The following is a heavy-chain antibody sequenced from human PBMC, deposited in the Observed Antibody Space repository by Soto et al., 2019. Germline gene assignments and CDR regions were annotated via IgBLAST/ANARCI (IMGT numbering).Heavy chain of an antibody. V-gene: IGHV3-33*01. Sequence: GGSLRLSCAASGFTFSSYGMHWVRQAPGKGLEWVAVIWYDGSNKYYADSVKGRFTISRDNSKNTLYLQMNSLRAEDTAVYYCAREDTAMVTPPLDFWGEGTTVTV. J-gene: IGHJ6*02. CDR1: GFTFSSYG. D-gene: IGHD5-18*01. CDR2: IWYDGSNK. CDR3: AREDTAMVTPPLDF.